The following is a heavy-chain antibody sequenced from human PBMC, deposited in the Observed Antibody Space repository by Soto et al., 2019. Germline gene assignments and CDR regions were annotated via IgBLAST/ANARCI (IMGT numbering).Heavy chain of an antibody. J-gene: IGHJ3*02. D-gene: IGHD1-26*01. CDR2: IWYDGSNK. CDR1: GFTFSSYG. CDR3: ARSSGSYDAFDI. V-gene: IGHV3-33*01. Sequence: GSLRLSGPASGFTFSSYGMHWVRQAPGKGLEWVAVIWYDGSNKYYADSVKGRFTISRDNSKNTLYLQMNSLRAEDTAVYYCARSSGSYDAFDIWGQGTMVTVSS.